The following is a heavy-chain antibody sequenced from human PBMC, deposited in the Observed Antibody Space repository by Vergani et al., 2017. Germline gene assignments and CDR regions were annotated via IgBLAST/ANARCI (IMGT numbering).Heavy chain of an antibody. D-gene: IGHD6-19*01. CDR1: GFTFSSYA. CDR2: ISGSGGST. Sequence: EVQLLESGGGLVQPGGSLRLSCAASGFTFSSYAMSWVRRVPGKGLEWVSAISGSGGSTYYEDSVKGRFTISRDNSKNTLYLQMNSLRAEDTAVYYCAKDSRYSSGPIDYWGQGTLVTVSS. V-gene: IGHV3-23*01. J-gene: IGHJ4*02. CDR3: AKDSRYSSGPIDY.